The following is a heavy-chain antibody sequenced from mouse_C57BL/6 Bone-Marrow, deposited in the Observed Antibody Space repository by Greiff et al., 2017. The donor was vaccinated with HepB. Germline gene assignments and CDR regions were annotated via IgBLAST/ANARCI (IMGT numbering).Heavy chain of an antibody. CDR1: GYTFTSYW. CDR2: IYPGNSDT. V-gene: IGHV1-5*01. Sequence: VQLKESGTVLARPGASVKMSCKTSGYTFTSYWMHWVKRRPGQGLEWIGAIYPGNSDTSYNQKFKGKAKLTAVTSASTAYMELSSLTNEDSAVYYCTSTTVVRGYFDYWGQGTTLTVSS. J-gene: IGHJ2*01. D-gene: IGHD1-1*01. CDR3: TSTTVVRGYFDY.